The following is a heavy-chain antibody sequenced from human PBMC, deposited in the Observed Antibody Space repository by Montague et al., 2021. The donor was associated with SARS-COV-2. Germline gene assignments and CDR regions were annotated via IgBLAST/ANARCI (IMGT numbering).Heavy chain of an antibody. Sequence: SETLSLTCTVSGGSISSHYWSWIQQPPGKGLEWIGYIYYSGSTNYNPSLKSRVTMSVDTSKNQFSLKVNSVTAADTAVYYCARHYSATLPAVYWGQGTLVAVS. J-gene: IGHJ4*02. V-gene: IGHV4-59*08. CDR3: ARHYSATLPAVY. CDR2: IYYSGST. CDR1: GGSISSHY. D-gene: IGHD2-15*01.